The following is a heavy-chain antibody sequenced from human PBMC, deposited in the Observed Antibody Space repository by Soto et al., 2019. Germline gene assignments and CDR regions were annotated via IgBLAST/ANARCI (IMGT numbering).Heavy chain of an antibody. CDR3: AGFVVPASRNTGFDY. CDR2: IFYSGST. Sequence: GTLSLTCTVSGVSINTNNYYWGWVRQPPGKGLEWIGNIFYSGSTFYNPSLRSRLTISVDTSKNQFSLRLNSVTAADAAVYYCAGFVVPASRNTGFDYWGQGTLVTVSS. D-gene: IGHD2-15*01. V-gene: IGHV4-39*01. CDR1: GVSINTNNYY. J-gene: IGHJ4*02.